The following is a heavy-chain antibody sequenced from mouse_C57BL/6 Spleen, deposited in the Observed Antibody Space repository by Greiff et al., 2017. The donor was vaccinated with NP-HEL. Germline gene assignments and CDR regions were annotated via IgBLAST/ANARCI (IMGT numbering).Heavy chain of an antibody. D-gene: IGHD3-2*02. Sequence: DVKLVESGGGLVQSGRSLRLSCATSGFTFSDFYMEWVRQAPGKGLEWIAASRNKANDYTTEYSASVKGRFIVSRDTSQSILYLQMNALRAEDTAIYYCARDAAQAWFAYWGQGTLVTVSA. V-gene: IGHV7-1*01. CDR2: SRNKANDYTT. CDR1: GFTFSDFY. J-gene: IGHJ3*01. CDR3: ARDAAQAWFAY.